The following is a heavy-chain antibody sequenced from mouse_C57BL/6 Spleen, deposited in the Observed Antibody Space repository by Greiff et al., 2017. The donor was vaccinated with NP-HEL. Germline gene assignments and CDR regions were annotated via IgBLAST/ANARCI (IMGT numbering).Heavy chain of an antibody. V-gene: IGHV1-4*01. CDR3: VYYDYDGWYFDV. J-gene: IGHJ1*03. Sequence: VQLQESGAELARPGASVKMSCKASGYTFTSYTMHWVKQRPGQGLEWIGYINPSSGYTKYNQKFKDKATLTADKSSSTAYMQLSSLTSEDSAVYYCVYYDYDGWYFDVWGTGTTVTVSS. CDR1: GYTFTSYT. CDR2: INPSSGYT. D-gene: IGHD2-4*01.